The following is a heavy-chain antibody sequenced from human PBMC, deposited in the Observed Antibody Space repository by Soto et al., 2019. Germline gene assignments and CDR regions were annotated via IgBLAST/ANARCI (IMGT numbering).Heavy chain of an antibody. D-gene: IGHD2-2*01. J-gene: IGHJ6*02. CDR2: ISYDGSNK. V-gene: IGHV3-30*18. CDR1: GFTFSSYG. Sequence: SGGSLRLSCAASGFTFSSYGMHWVRQAPGKGLEWVAVISYDGSNKYFGDSVKGRFTISRDNSKNTLYLQMNSLRAADTAVYYCAKNERYCTSTTCPPYYGIDVWGQGTTVTVSS. CDR3: AKNERYCTSTTCPPYYGIDV.